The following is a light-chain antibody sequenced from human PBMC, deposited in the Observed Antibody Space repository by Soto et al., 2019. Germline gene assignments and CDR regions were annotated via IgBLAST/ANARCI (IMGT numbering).Light chain of an antibody. J-gene: IGKJ4*01. CDR3: QQYGSPPLT. V-gene: IGKV3D-20*01. CDR2: DAS. Sequence: EIVLTQSPATLSVSPGQRATLSCGVSQSLSSSYLAWYQQKPGLAPRLLIYDASKRATGIPDRFSGSGSGTDFTLTISRLLPEDFAVYYGQQYGSPPLTFGGGTKVEIK. CDR1: QSLSSSY.